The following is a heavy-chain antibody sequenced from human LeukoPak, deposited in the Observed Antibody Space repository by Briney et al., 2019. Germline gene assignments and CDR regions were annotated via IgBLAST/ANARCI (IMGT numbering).Heavy chain of an antibody. J-gene: IGHJ3*02. CDR2: IIPIFGTT. D-gene: IGHD3-22*01. CDR3: AREGNSSGYSQFDI. Sequence: SVKVSCKASGGTFSSYAISWVRQAPGQGLEWMGGIIPIFGTTNYAQKFQGRVTITTDESTSTAYMELSGLRSEDTAVYYCAREGNSSGYSQFDIWGQGTMVTVSS. CDR1: GGTFSSYA. V-gene: IGHV1-69*05.